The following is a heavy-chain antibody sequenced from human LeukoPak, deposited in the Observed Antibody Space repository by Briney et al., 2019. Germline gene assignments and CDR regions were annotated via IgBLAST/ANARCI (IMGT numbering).Heavy chain of an antibody. CDR3: ARGTVAGSWSDY. CDR2: INHSGST. Sequence: SETLSLTCAAYGGSFSGYYWSWIRQPPGKGLEWIGEINHSGSTNYNPSLKSRVTISVDTSKNQFSLKLSSVTAADTAVYYCARGTVAGSWSDYWGQGTLVTVSS. J-gene: IGHJ4*02. CDR1: GGSFSGYY. D-gene: IGHD6-19*01. V-gene: IGHV4-34*01.